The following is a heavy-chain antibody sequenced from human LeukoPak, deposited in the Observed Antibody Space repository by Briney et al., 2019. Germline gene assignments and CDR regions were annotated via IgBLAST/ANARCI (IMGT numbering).Heavy chain of an antibody. J-gene: IGHJ4*02. D-gene: IGHD3-22*01. V-gene: IGHV4-39*07. CDR1: GGSISSTNYY. CDR3: ARGRNFHDSSGYIDY. CDR2: IYYSGST. Sequence: SETLSLTCSVSGGSISSTNYYWGWVRQPPGKGLEWIGNIYYSGSTDYNPSLESRVTISVDTSKNQFSLKLSSVTAADAAVYYCARGRNFHDSSGYIDYWGQGTLVTVSS.